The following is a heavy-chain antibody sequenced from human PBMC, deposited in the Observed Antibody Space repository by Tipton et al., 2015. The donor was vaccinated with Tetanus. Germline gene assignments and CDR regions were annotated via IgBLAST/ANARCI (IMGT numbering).Heavy chain of an antibody. CDR3: ARGTGDY. D-gene: IGHD1-14*01. CDR2: IYYSGST. J-gene: IGHJ4*02. Sequence: LRLSCTVSGGSISSDGAYWSWIRQPPGKGLEWIGYIYYSGSTNYNPSLKSRVTISVDTSKNQFSLKLSSVTAADTAVYYCARGTGDYWGQGTLVTASS. V-gene: IGHV4-61*08. CDR1: GGSISSDGAY.